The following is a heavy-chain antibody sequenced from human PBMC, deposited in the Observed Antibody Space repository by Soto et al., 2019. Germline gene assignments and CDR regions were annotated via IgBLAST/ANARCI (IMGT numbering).Heavy chain of an antibody. D-gene: IGHD1-26*01. Sequence: GESLKISCKGSGYSFTIYWIGWVRQMPGKGLEWMGIIYPGDSDTRYSPSFQGQVTISADKSISTAYLQWSSLKASDTAMYYCARLYSGSYRGAFDIGGQGTMVPVSS. CDR1: GYSFTIYW. J-gene: IGHJ3*02. CDR2: IYPGDSDT. V-gene: IGHV5-51*01. CDR3: ARLYSGSYRGAFDI.